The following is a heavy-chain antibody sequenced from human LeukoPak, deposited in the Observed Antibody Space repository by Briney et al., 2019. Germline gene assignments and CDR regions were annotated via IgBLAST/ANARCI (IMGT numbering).Heavy chain of an antibody. CDR3: ANPRNTGAFDY. CDR2: ISNSGGST. D-gene: IGHD5-18*01. Sequence: PGGSLRLSCAASGFTFSSFAMSWVRQAPGKGLEWVSLISNSGGSTYYADSVKGRFTISRDNSKNTLYLQMSSLRAEDTAVYYCANPRNTGAFDYWGQGALVTVSS. J-gene: IGHJ4*02. V-gene: IGHV3-23*01. CDR1: GFTFSSFA.